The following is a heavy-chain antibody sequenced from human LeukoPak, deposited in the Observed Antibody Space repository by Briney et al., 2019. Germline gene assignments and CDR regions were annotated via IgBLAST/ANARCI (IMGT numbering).Heavy chain of an antibody. CDR2: IYHSGST. J-gene: IGHJ4*02. CDR3: AREGLRTVGANAPFNN. Sequence: PGGSLRLSCAASGFTFSSYSMNWVRQPPGKGLEWIGEIYHSGSTYYSPSLESRVTISVDKSKNHISLKMTSVTAADTAVYYCAREGLRTVGANAPFNNWGQGTLVTVSS. CDR1: GFTFSSYSM. D-gene: IGHD1-26*01. V-gene: IGHV4-4*02.